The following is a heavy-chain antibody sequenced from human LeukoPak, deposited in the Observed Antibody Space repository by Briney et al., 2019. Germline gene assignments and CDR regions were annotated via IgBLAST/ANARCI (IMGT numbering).Heavy chain of an antibody. J-gene: IGHJ5*02. Sequence: GESLKISCKGSGYSFTSYWIGWVRQMPWKGLEWMGIIYPGDSDTRYSPSFQGQVTISADKSISTAYLQWSSLKASDTAMYYCARGGEQWLVPNWFDPWGQGTLVTVSS. CDR1: GYSFTSYW. CDR3: ARGGEQWLVPNWFDP. D-gene: IGHD6-19*01. V-gene: IGHV5-51*01. CDR2: IYPGDSDT.